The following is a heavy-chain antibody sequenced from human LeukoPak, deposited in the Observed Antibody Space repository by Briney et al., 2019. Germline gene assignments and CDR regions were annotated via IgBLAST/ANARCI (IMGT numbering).Heavy chain of an antibody. CDR3: ATDLGDYYDSSGYYYY. J-gene: IGHJ4*02. Sequence: ASVKVSCKVSGYTLTELSMHWVRQAPGKGLEWMGGFDPEDGETIYAQKFQGRVTMTEDTSTDTAYIELSSLRSEDTAVYYCATDLGDYYDSSGYYYYWGQGTLVTVSS. CDR1: GYTLTELS. V-gene: IGHV1-24*01. D-gene: IGHD3-22*01. CDR2: FDPEDGET.